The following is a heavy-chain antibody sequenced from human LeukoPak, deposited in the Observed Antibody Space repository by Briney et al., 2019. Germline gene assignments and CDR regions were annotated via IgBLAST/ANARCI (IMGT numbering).Heavy chain of an antibody. CDR3: AGHDEGSGWYRSYIDL. J-gene: IGHJ2*01. V-gene: IGHV4-4*09. CDR1: GVSISSYY. Sequence: SETLSLTCTVSGVSISSYYCSWIRQPPGKGLEWIGYISTSGSTDYSPSLKSRVTISVDRSKNQCSVNLSSVTAADTAVYYCAGHDEGSGWYRSYIDLWGRGTLVIVSS. CDR2: ISTSGST. D-gene: IGHD6-19*01.